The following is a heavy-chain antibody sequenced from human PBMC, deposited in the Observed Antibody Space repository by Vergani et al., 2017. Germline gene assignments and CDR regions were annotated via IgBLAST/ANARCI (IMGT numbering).Heavy chain of an antibody. D-gene: IGHD2-2*01. CDR1: GFSFRNAW. CDR2: ISGSGGST. CDR3: ANVCSSTSCYGDAFDI. Sequence: EVQLVESGGGIVKPGGSLRLSCVASGFSFRNAWMNWVRRTPGKGLEWVSAISGSGGSTYYADSVKGRFTISRDNSKNTLYLQMNSLRAEDTAVYYCANVCSSTSCYGDAFDIWGQGTMVTVSS. J-gene: IGHJ3*02. V-gene: IGHV3-23*04.